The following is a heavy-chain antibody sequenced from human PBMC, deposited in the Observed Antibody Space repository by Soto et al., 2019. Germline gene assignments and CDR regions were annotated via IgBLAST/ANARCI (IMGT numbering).Heavy chain of an antibody. J-gene: IGHJ4*02. CDR2: IIPIFGTA. Sequence: GASVKVSCKASAGTFSSYAISWVRQAPGQGLEWMGGIIPIFGTANYAQKFQGRVTITADESTSTAYMELSSLRSEDTAVYYCARSQSGTTFQPYDYWGQGTLVTVSS. CDR1: AGTFSSYA. V-gene: IGHV1-69*13. D-gene: IGHD1-1*01. CDR3: ARSQSGTTFQPYDY.